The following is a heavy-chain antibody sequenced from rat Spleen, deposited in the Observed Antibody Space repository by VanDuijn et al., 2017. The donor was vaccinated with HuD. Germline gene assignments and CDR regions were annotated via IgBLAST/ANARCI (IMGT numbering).Heavy chain of an antibody. Sequence: QVQLKESGPGLVQPSQTLSLTCTVAGFSLTSYNVHWIRQPPGKGLEWMGVIWNIGGTRYNPALKSRLSISKGTSKNQVFLKMNSLQTEDTATYYCARDENGYLFAWFAYWGQGTLVSVSS. CDR2: IWNIGGT. V-gene: IGHV2-41*01. CDR1: GFSLTSYN. J-gene: IGHJ3*01. CDR3: ARDENGYLFAWFAY. D-gene: IGHD1-4*01.